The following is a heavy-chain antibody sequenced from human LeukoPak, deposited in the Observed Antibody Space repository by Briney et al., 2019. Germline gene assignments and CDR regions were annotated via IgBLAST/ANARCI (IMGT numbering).Heavy chain of an antibody. CDR1: GFTFSSYS. CDR2: ISSISDYI. D-gene: IGHD1-26*01. V-gene: IGHV3-21*01. Sequence: GGSLRLSCAASGFTFSSYSMNWVRQAPGKGLEWVSSISSISDYIYYADSLKGRFTISRDDAKNSLYLQMNSLRAENLAVYYCAREEGGAGLYGFDIWGQGTMVTVSS. J-gene: IGHJ3*02. CDR3: AREEGGAGLYGFDI.